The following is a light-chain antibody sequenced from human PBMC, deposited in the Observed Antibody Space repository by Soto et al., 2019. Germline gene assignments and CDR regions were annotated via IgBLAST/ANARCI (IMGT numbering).Light chain of an antibody. Sequence: QSALTQPASVSGSPGQSITISCSGTRSDIGIFNYVSWYQQHPGKAPKLIIYEVTNRPSGVSDRFSGSKSGNTASLNISGLQADDEADYYCSSYTSSSTLVVFGGGTKVTVL. CDR1: RSDIGIFNY. V-gene: IGLV2-14*01. CDR2: EVT. CDR3: SSYTSSSTLVV. J-gene: IGLJ2*01.